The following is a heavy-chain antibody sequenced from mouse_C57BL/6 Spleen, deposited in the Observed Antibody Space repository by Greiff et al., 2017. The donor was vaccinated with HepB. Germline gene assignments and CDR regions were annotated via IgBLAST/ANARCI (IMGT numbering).Heavy chain of an antibody. CDR2: IDPNSGGT. J-gene: IGHJ4*01. CDR3: ASDYDYDVGYAMDY. Sequence: QVQLQQPGAELVKPGASVKLSCKASGYTFTSYWMHWVKQRPGRGLEWIGRIDPNSGGTKYNEKFKSKATLTVDKPSSTAYMQLSSLTSEDSAVYCCASDYDYDVGYAMDYWGQGTSVTVSS. V-gene: IGHV1-72*01. D-gene: IGHD2-4*01. CDR1: GYTFTSYW.